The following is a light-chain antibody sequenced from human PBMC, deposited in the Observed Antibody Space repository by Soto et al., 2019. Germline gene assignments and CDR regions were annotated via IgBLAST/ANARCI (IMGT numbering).Light chain of an antibody. CDR2: DVS. V-gene: IGLV2-14*01. CDR3: SSYTRSSTLYV. J-gene: IGLJ1*01. CDR1: SSDVGGYNY. Sequence: LTQPASVSASPGQSITISCTGTSSDVGGYNYVSWYQQHPGKAPKLMIYDVSNRPSGVSNRFSGSKSGNTASLTISGLQAEDEADYYCSSYTRSSTLYVFGTGTKVTVL.